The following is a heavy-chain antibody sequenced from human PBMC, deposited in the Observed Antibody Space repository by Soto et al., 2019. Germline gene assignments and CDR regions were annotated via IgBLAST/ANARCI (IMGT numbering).Heavy chain of an antibody. CDR1: GFTFSSYG. Sequence: QVQLVESGGGVVQPGRSLRLSCAASGFTFSSYGMHWVRQAPGKGLEWVAVISYDGSNKYYADSVKGRFTISRDNSKNTLDLQMNSLRAEDTAVYYCAKARSGWYHDYWGKGTLVTVSS. V-gene: IGHV3-30*18. CDR2: ISYDGSNK. J-gene: IGHJ4*02. CDR3: AKARSGWYHDY. D-gene: IGHD6-19*01.